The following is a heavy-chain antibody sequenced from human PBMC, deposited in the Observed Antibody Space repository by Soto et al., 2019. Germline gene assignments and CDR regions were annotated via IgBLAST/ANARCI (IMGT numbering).Heavy chain of an antibody. CDR2: FYTTGTP. Sequence: QVQLQESGPGLVKPSETLSLTCTVSGGSISSYYWSWIRQSAGKGLEWLGRFYTTGTPNYNPSLKGRLSMSTDSSKNHLSLRLTSVTAADTGVYYSARAGNQYGVDVWGQGTTVTVSS. D-gene: IGHD3-10*01. J-gene: IGHJ6*02. V-gene: IGHV4-4*07. CDR1: GGSISSYY. CDR3: ARAGNQYGVDV.